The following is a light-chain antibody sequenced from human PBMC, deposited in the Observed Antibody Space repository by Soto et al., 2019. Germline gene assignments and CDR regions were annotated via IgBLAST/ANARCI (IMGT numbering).Light chain of an antibody. CDR3: QHFGDSPIT. CDR2: GAS. Sequence: EIVLTQSPGTLSLSPLERDHHSSSSSQSVSSTYLAWCQQKPGQAPRLRIYGASTRATGIPDRFSGTGAGTDFTLTISRLEPEDFAVYYCQHFGDSPITVGQGTRLEIK. CDR1: QSVSSTY. V-gene: IGKV3-20*01. J-gene: IGKJ5*01.